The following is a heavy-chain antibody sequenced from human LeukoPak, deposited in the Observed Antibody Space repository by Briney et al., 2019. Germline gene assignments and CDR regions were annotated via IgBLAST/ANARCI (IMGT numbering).Heavy chain of an antibody. D-gene: IGHD4-17*01. CDR2: IYYSGST. Sequence: SETLSLTCTVSGGSISRSSYYWGWIRQPPGKGLEWIGSIYYSGSTYYNPSLKSRVTISVDTSKNQFSLKLSSVTAADTAVYYCARTDYGQPYYFDYWGQGTLVTVSS. V-gene: IGHV4-39*01. CDR3: ARTDYGQPYYFDY. J-gene: IGHJ4*02. CDR1: GGSISRSSYY.